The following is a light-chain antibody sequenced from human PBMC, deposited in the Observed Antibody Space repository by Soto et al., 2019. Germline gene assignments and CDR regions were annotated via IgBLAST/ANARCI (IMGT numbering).Light chain of an antibody. V-gene: IGKV3-20*01. CDR2: ASS. CDR3: QLYGISPQ. CDR1: ESVRSSY. J-gene: IGKJ5*01. Sequence: EIVLTQSPATLSLSPGERATLSCRASESVRSSYLAWYQQRPGQAPRLLIYASSNRATGIPDRFSGSASGPDFTLTINRLEPEDFAVYYCQLYGISPQFGQGTRLEI.